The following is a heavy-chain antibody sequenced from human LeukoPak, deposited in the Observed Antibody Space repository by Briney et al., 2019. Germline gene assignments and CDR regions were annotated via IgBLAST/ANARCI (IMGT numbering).Heavy chain of an antibody. CDR2: INHSGST. Sequence: SETLSLTCSVSGGSIRSYYWSWIRQPPGKGLEWIGEINHSGSTNYNPSLKSRVTISVDTSKNQFSLKLSSVTAADTAVYYRARGRVKWYCSGGSCSYCFDYWGQGTLVTVSS. J-gene: IGHJ4*02. V-gene: IGHV4-34*01. CDR3: ARGRVKWYCSGGSCSYCFDY. CDR1: GGSIRSYY. D-gene: IGHD2-15*01.